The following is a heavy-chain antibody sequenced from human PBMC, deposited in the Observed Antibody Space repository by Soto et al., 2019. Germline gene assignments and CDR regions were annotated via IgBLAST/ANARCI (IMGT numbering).Heavy chain of an antibody. J-gene: IGHJ4*02. CDR3: GRSGHLAAAEEWYFAF. D-gene: IGHD6-13*01. CDR1: GGTFSSYA. V-gene: IGHV1-69*12. CDR2: IIPIFGTA. Sequence: QVQLVQSGAEVKKPGSSVKVSCKASGGTFSSYAISWVRQAPGQGLEWKGGIIPIFGTANYAQKFQGRVTITADESSSTAYMELSSRISEDSAVYYCGRSGHLAAAEEWYFAFWGKGTLVTVSS.